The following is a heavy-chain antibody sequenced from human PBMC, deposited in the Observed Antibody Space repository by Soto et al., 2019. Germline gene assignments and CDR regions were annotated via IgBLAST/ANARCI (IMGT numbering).Heavy chain of an antibody. Sequence: GGSLRLSGAASGFTFSSYAISWVRQAPWKGLEWVSAISGSGVSTYYADSVKGRFTISRDSSKNTLYLQMNSLRAGDTAVYYCSKDQEEYCRSTSSSELDVLGQVTT. CDR3: SKDQEEYCRSTSSSELDV. V-gene: IGHV3-23*01. CDR1: GFTFSSYA. D-gene: IGHD2-2*01. CDR2: ISGSGVST. J-gene: IGHJ6*01.